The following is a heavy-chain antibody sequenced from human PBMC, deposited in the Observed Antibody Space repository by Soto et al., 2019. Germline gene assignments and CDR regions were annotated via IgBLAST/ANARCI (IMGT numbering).Heavy chain of an antibody. J-gene: IGHJ4*02. D-gene: IGHD3-22*01. CDR1: EYTFTSYA. CDR3: ATPQDYDGCLDS. CDR2: INAGNGNT. V-gene: IGHV1-3*01. Sequence: GASVKVSCKASEYTFTSYAMHWVRQAPGQRLEWMGWINAGNGNTRYSQKFQGRLTLTRDTPGNTAYLELNSLISEDTAVYYCATPQDYDGCLDSWGQGTLVTV.